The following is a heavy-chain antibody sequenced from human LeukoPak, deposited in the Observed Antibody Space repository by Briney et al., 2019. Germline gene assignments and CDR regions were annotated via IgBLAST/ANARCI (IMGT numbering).Heavy chain of an antibody. CDR3: ARVLSSWSNALDY. D-gene: IGHD6-6*01. CDR2: INHSGST. Sequence: SETLSLICAVYGGSFSGYYWSWIRQPPGKGLEWIGEINHSGSTNYNPSLKSRITISVDTSKNQFSLKLSSVTAADTAVYYCARVLSSWSNALDYWGQGTLVTVSS. J-gene: IGHJ4*02. CDR1: GGSFSGYY. V-gene: IGHV4-34*01.